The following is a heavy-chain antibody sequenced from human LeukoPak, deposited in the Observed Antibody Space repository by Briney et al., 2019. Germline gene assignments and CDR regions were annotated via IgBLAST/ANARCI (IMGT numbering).Heavy chain of an antibody. J-gene: IGHJ4*02. CDR3: AKDRSYYDSSGFFDY. CDR1: GFTFDDYG. Sequence: GGSLRLSCAASGFTFDDYGMSWVRQAPGKGLEWVAVISYDGSNKYYADSVKGRFTISRDSSKNTLYLQMNSLRAEDTAVYYCAKDRSYYDSSGFFDYWGQGTLVTVSS. CDR2: ISYDGSNK. D-gene: IGHD3-22*01. V-gene: IGHV3-30*18.